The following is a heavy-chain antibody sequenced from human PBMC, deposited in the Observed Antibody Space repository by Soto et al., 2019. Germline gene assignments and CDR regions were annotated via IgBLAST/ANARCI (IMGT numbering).Heavy chain of an antibody. V-gene: IGHV1-69*01. Sequence: QVQLVQSGAEVKKPGSSVKVSCKASGGTFSSYAISWVRQAPGQGLEWMGGIITIFGTANYAQKFQGRVTITADESTSTAYMELSSLRSEDTAVYYCASVRSGYSSGSYYFDYWGQGTLVTVSS. CDR1: GGTFSSYA. CDR3: ASVRSGYSSGSYYFDY. J-gene: IGHJ4*02. D-gene: IGHD6-19*01. CDR2: IITIFGTA.